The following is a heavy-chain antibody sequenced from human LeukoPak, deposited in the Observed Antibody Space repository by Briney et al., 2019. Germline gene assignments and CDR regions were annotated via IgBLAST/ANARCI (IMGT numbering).Heavy chain of an antibody. CDR1: GYTFTSYG. V-gene: IGHV1-18*01. J-gene: IGHJ6*03. Sequence: ASVKVSCKASGYTFTSYGISWVRQAPGQGLEWMGSISAYNDNTNYAQKLQGRVTMTTDTSTSTAFMELRSLRSDDTAVYYCAREGCSSTSCQPRAGYHYYMDVWGKGTTVTVSS. CDR2: ISAYNDNT. CDR3: AREGCSSTSCQPRAGYHYYMDV. D-gene: IGHD2-2*01.